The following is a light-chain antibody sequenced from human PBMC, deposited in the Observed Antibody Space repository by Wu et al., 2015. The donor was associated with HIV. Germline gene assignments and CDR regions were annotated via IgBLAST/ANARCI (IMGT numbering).Light chain of an antibody. J-gene: IGKJ5*01. V-gene: IGKV3-20*01. CDR2: DAS. CDR3: QHYGSSPIT. CDR1: QSVTSTY. Sequence: EIVLTQSPGTLSLSPGERATLSCRASQSVTSTYLAWYQQRPGQAPRLLIYDASSRATGIPDRFSGSGSGTDFTLTISRLEPEDFAVYYCQHYGSSPITFGRGTRLEIK.